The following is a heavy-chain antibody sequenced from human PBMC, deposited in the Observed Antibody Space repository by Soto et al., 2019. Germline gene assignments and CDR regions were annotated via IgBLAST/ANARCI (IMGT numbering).Heavy chain of an antibody. J-gene: IGHJ3*02. CDR2: IYYSGST. CDR3: AKGGSGSYSNAFDI. CDR1: GGSVSSSSYY. Sequence: SETLSLTCTVSGGSVSSSSYYWGWIRQPPGKGLEWIGSIYYSGSTYYNPSLKSRVTISVDTSKNQFSLKLSSVTAADTAVYYCAKGGSGSYSNAFDIWGQGTMVTVSS. D-gene: IGHD3-10*01. V-gene: IGHV4-39*01.